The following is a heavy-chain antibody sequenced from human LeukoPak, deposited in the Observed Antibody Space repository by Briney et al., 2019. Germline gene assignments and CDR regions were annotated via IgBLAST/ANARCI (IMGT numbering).Heavy chain of an antibody. CDR1: DGSISSSGYY. J-gene: IGHJ4*02. V-gene: IGHV4-39*07. CDR3: AGGYDSSAGITGGEFDY. CDR2: IYYSGST. D-gene: IGHD3-22*01. Sequence: SETLSLTCSVSDGSISSSGYYWGWIRQPPGKGLEWIGNIYYSGSTYNNPSLKSRVTISVDTSKNQFSLKLSSVTAADTAVYYCAGGYDSSAGITGGEFDYWGQGTLVTVSS.